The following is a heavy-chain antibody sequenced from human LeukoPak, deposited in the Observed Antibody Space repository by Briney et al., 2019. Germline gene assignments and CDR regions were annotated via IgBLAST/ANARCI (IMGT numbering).Heavy chain of an antibody. D-gene: IGHD1-26*01. CDR1: GFTFSSYS. J-gene: IGHJ4*02. CDR3: AKVEVGATLTFDY. Sequence: GGSLRLSCAASGFTFSSYSMNWVRQAPGKGLEWVSSISSSSSYIYYADSVKGRFTISRDNAKNSLYLQMNSLRAEDTAVYYCAKVEVGATLTFDYWGQGTLVTVSS. V-gene: IGHV3-21*01. CDR2: ISSSSSYI.